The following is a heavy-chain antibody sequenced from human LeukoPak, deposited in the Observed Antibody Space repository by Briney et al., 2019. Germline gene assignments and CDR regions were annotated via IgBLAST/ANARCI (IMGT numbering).Heavy chain of an antibody. Sequence: PGGSLRLSCAASGFTFNVFSMNWIRQAPGKGLEGVSSISSKSEHILYSDSVKDRFTISRDNAKNSLYLQMNSLRVEDTAIYYCTRFESDFAYYYGMDVWGQGTTVTVSS. V-gene: IGHV3-21*01. J-gene: IGHJ6*02. D-gene: IGHD2-21*01. CDR1: GFTFNVFS. CDR2: ISSKSEHI. CDR3: TRFESDFAYYYGMDV.